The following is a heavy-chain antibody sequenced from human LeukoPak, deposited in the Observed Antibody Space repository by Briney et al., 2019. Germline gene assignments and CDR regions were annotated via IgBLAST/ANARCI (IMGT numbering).Heavy chain of an antibody. CDR2: IKHDGSKK. V-gene: IGHV3-7*04. D-gene: IGHD2-2*01. CDR3: ARQYCSSTSCLFDY. J-gene: IGHJ4*02. CDR1: GFIFSTYW. Sequence: GGSLRLSCAASGFIFSTYWMSWVRQAPGKGLEWVANIKHDGSKKYYVDSVEGRFTISRDNAKNSLYLQMNSLRAEDTAVYYCARQYCSSTSCLFDYWGQGTLVTVSS.